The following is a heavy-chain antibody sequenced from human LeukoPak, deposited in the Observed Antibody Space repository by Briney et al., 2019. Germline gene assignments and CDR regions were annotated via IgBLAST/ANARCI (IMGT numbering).Heavy chain of an antibody. Sequence: PGGSLRLSCAASGFIFSNCGMRWVRQAPGKGLEWVAVIWHDGSNKYYADPVKGRFTISRDNSKNTLYLQMNSLGVEDTAAYYCVVSYSGYVLYYYGMDVWGQGTTVTVSS. CDR1: GFIFSNCG. V-gene: IGHV3-33*01. D-gene: IGHD5-12*01. CDR2: IWHDGSNK. CDR3: VVSYSGYVLYYYGMDV. J-gene: IGHJ6*02.